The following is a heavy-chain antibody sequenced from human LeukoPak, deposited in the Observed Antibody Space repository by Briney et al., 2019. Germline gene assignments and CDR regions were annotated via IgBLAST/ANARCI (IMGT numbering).Heavy chain of an antibody. Sequence: GGSLRLSCAASGFTFSSYWMHWVRQAPGKGLVWVSRIKSDGSNTNYADSVKGRFTISRDNAKNSLYLQMNSLRAEDTAVYYCARDTGIMGAFDYWGQGTLVTVSS. CDR3: ARDTGIMGAFDY. CDR1: GFTFSSYW. J-gene: IGHJ4*02. CDR2: IKSDGSNT. D-gene: IGHD1-26*01. V-gene: IGHV3-74*01.